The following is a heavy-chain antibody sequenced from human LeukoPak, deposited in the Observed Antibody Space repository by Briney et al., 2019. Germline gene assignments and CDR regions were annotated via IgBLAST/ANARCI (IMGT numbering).Heavy chain of an antibody. V-gene: IGHV3-7*01. CDR3: ARDVEQYCSRASCPYFDH. CDR2: IKEDESEK. CDR1: EFIFSNYA. Sequence: GGSLRLSCAASEFIFSNYAMHWVRQAPGKGLEWVANIKEDESEKNYVDSVKGRFTISRDNGKNSLFLLMNSLRAEDTAVYYCARDVEQYCSRASCPYFDHWGQGALVTVSS. J-gene: IGHJ4*02. D-gene: IGHD2-2*01.